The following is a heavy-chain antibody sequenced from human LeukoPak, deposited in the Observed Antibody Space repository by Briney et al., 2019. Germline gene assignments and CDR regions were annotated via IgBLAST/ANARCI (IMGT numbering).Heavy chain of an antibody. D-gene: IGHD1-26*01. CDR3: AAIVGSTSYYYYGMDV. J-gene: IGHJ6*02. Sequence: GASVKVSCKASGYSLTDFFIHWVRQAPAQALEWMGWINPHSGATNYAREFQGRVTMTRDTSITTASMELSRLTSDDTAVYYCAAIVGSTSYYYYGMDVWGQGTTVTVSS. CDR1: GYSLTDFF. CDR2: INPHSGAT. V-gene: IGHV1-2*02.